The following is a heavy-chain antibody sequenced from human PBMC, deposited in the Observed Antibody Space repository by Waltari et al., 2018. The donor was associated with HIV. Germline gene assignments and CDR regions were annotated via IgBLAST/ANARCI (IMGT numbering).Heavy chain of an antibody. D-gene: IGHD3-10*01. V-gene: IGHV3-7*01. CDR3: ERDTGSQYYYYGMDV. Sequence: EVLLVESGGGLVQPGRSMRLSCGTSGFILSSYWISWVRQAPGQGMDWFANIKPDGSETYYVDSVKGRFTISRDNAKNSVYLQMDSLRVEDTSLYFCERDTGSQYYYYGMDVWGQGTMVSVS. CDR2: IKPDGSET. CDR1: GFILSSYW. J-gene: IGHJ6*02.